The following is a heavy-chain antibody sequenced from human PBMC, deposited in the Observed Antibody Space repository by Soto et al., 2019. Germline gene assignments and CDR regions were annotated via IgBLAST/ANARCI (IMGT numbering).Heavy chain of an antibody. Sequence: ASVKVSCKASGYTFTNYYLHWVRQAPGQGLEWVGMINPSARSASYAQKLRGRLTMDRDTSTTTVYMELNRLTFEGTAVEVGARDNSGAHGGRDHWGQGTRVTVAS. D-gene: IGHD1-1*01. CDR3: ARDNSGAHGGRDH. J-gene: IGHJ4*02. V-gene: IGHV1-46*04. CDR1: GYTFTNYY. CDR2: INPSARSA.